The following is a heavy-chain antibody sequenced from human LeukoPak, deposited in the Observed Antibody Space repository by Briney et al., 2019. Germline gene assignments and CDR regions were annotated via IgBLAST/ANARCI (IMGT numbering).Heavy chain of an antibody. CDR3: ARVHRGYSYGRLDY. V-gene: IGHV3-74*01. Sequence: PGGSLRLSCAAFGVTVSGYWMNWVRQAPGKGLVWVARINSDGSSTSYADSVKGRFTISRDNAKNSLYLEMNSLRDEDTAVYYCARVHRGYSYGRLDYWGQGTLVTVSS. J-gene: IGHJ4*02. D-gene: IGHD5-18*01. CDR2: INSDGSST. CDR1: GVTVSGYW.